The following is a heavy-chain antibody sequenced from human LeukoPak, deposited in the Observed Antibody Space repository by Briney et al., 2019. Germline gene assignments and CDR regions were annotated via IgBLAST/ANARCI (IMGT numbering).Heavy chain of an antibody. Sequence: GGSLRLSCAASGFPFSSYSMTWARQAPGKGLEWVANIKPDGTTKFYVDSVKGRFTISRDNALNSLYLQMNSLRAEDTAIYYCARSIPYGTTWYGRSDYWGQGTLVTVSS. D-gene: IGHD6-13*01. CDR1: GFPFSSYS. V-gene: IGHV3-7*03. CDR2: IKPDGTTK. J-gene: IGHJ4*02. CDR3: ARSIPYGTTWYGRSDY.